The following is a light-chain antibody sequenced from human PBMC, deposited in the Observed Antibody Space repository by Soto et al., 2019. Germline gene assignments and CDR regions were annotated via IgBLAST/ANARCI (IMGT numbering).Light chain of an antibody. V-gene: IGKV3-20*01. CDR3: PQYGSSHAVT. CDR2: GAS. Sequence: ETVLTQSPGTLSLSPGERATLSCRASQSVSSSYLAWYQQKPGQAPRLLIYGASNRATGIPDRFSGSGSGTDFTLTISRLEPEDFAVYYCPQYGSSHAVTFGHGTKVDIK. J-gene: IGKJ3*01. CDR1: QSVSSSY.